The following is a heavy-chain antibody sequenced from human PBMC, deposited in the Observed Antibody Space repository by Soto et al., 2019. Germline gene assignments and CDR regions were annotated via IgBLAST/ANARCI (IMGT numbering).Heavy chain of an antibody. CDR1: GFTFSSYG. CDR2: IWCDGSNK. V-gene: IGHV3-33*01. D-gene: IGHD3-10*01. Sequence: QVQLVESGGGVVQPGRSLRLSCAASGFTFSSYGMHWVRQAPGKGLEWVAVIWCDGSNKYYADSVKGRFTITRNNSKNTLYLQMNSLRAEDTAVYYCARDSGFGEDYYYGMDVWGQGTTVTVSS. CDR3: ARDSGFGEDYYYGMDV. J-gene: IGHJ6*02.